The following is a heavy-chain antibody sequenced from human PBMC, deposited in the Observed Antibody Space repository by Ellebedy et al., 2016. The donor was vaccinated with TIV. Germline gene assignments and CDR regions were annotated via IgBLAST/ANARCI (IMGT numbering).Heavy chain of an antibody. Sequence: GGPLRLSCAASGFTVSSNYMSWVRQAPGKGLEWVSGISGNVGSAHYADSVKGRFTISRDTSKNTLYLQMSSLRAEDSAVYYCAKPICSGGSCYADAPVDYWGQGTQVTVSS. V-gene: IGHV3-23*01. D-gene: IGHD2-15*01. CDR1: GFTVSSNY. CDR2: ISGNVGSA. CDR3: AKPICSGGSCYADAPVDY. J-gene: IGHJ4*02.